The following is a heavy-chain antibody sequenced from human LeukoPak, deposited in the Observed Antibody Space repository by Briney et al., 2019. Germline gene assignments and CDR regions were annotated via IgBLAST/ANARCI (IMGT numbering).Heavy chain of an antibody. Sequence: PSETLSLNCTVSGGSISSYYWSWIRQPPGKGLEWNGYIYYSGSTNYNPSLKSRVTISVDTSKNQFSLKLSSVTAADTAVYYCASSYYDILTGYYDKYYFDYWGQGTLVTVSS. CDR1: GGSISSYY. CDR3: ASSYYDILTGYYDKYYFDY. CDR2: IYYSGST. D-gene: IGHD3-9*01. V-gene: IGHV4-59*01. J-gene: IGHJ4*02.